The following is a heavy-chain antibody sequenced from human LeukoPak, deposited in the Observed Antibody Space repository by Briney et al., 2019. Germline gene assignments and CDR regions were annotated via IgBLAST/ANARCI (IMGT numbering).Heavy chain of an antibody. CDR2: ISSSSSYI. D-gene: IGHD6-19*01. V-gene: IGHV3-21*01. CDR3: ASAVAVAGLNWFDP. J-gene: IGHJ5*02. CDR1: GFTFSSYS. Sequence: PGGSLRLSCAASGFTFSSYSMNWVRQAPGKGLEWVSSISSSSSYIYYADSVKGRFTISRDNAKNSLYLQMNGLRAEDTAVYYCASAVAVAGLNWFDPWGQGTLVTVSS.